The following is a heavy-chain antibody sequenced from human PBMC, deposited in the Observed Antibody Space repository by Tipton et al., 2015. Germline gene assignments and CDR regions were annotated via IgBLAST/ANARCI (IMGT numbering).Heavy chain of an antibody. CDR2: TCYRSKWYY. CDR1: GDSVSSSTSA. Sequence: GLVKPSQTLSLTCDISGDSVSSSTSAWNWIRQSPSRGLEWLGRTCYRSKWYYEYSISVKSRVTVTPDTSKNQFSLHLNSVTPEDTAVYYCTRDPAYYYGMDVWGQGTTVTVSS. D-gene: IGHD6-25*01. CDR3: TRDPAYYYGMDV. J-gene: IGHJ6*02. V-gene: IGHV6-1*01.